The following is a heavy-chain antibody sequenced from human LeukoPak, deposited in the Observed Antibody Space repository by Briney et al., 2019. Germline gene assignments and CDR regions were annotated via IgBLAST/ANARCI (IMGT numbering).Heavy chain of an antibody. Sequence: ASVKVSCKASGYTFTGYYVHWVRQAPGQGLEWMGWINPNSGGTNYAQKFQGRVTMTRDTSISTAYMELSRLRSDDTAVYYCARGPVGCSSSSNLFDPWGQGTLVTVSS. V-gene: IGHV1-2*02. CDR1: GYTFTGYY. D-gene: IGHD6-19*01. J-gene: IGHJ5*02. CDR2: INPNSGGT. CDR3: ARGPVGCSSSSNLFDP.